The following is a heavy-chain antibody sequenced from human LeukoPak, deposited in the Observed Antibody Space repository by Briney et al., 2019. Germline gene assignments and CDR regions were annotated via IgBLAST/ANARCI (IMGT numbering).Heavy chain of an antibody. CDR1: GFTFSTYT. CDR3: AATPITIFGVVNGGFDY. CDR2: ISSSGSTI. D-gene: IGHD3-3*01. Sequence: GGSLRLSCAASGFTFSTYTMNWVRQAPGKGLEWVSYISSSGSTIYYADSVKGRFTISRDNAKNSLYLQMNSLRAEDTAVYYCAATPITIFGVVNGGFDYWGQGTLVTVSS. V-gene: IGHV3-48*04. J-gene: IGHJ4*02.